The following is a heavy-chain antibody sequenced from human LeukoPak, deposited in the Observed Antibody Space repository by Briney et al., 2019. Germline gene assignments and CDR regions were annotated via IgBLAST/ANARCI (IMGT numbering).Heavy chain of an antibody. CDR3: ARVYYGSGSPRRFDY. J-gene: IGHJ4*02. CDR1: GFSFSDYY. Sequence: GGSLRLSCAASGFSFSDYYVSWIRQAPGKGLECVSYISSRGTTIYYADSVKDRFTISSGNAKNSLYLQMSSLRAEDTAVYYCARVYYGSGSPRRFDYWGQGTLVTVSS. V-gene: IGHV3-11*01. D-gene: IGHD3-10*01. CDR2: ISSRGTTI.